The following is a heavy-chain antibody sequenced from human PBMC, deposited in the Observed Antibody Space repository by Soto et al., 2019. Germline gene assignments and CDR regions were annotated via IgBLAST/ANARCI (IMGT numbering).Heavy chain of an antibody. D-gene: IGHD6-19*01. Sequence: GGSLRLSCAASAFTVRSNYMSWVRQAPGKGLEWVSAISSDGGTYYTDSVKGRFTISRDNSKNTLYLQMNSLTAEDTAVYYCARDVIAVAGSADYWGQGXLVTVYS. CDR1: AFTVRSNY. J-gene: IGHJ4*02. V-gene: IGHV3-53*01. CDR2: ISSDGGT. CDR3: ARDVIAVAGSADY.